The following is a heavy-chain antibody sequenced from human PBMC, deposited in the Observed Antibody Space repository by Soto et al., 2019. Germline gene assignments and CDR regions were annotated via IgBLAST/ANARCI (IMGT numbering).Heavy chain of an antibody. CDR2: INPSGGST. CDR1: GYTFTSYY. Sequence: EASVKVSCKASGYTFTSYYMHWVRQAPGQGLEWMGIINPSGGSTSYAQKFQGRVTMTRDTSTSTVYMELSSLRSEDTAVYYCARWVPGIAAAGTGFDYWGQGTLVTVSS. D-gene: IGHD6-13*01. V-gene: IGHV1-46*01. CDR3: ARWVPGIAAAGTGFDY. J-gene: IGHJ4*02.